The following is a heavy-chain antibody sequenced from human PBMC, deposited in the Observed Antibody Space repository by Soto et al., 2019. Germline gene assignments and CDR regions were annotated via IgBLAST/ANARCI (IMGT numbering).Heavy chain of an antibody. J-gene: IGHJ6*02. CDR1: GGSFSGYD. D-gene: IGHD6-13*01. Sequence: AETLTLTCAVYGGSFSGYDWSWIRQPPGKGLEWIGEINQSGSTNYNPSLKSRVTISVDTSKNQFSLKLSSVTDADTAVYYCARGRSSSSWRYYYYYYGMDVWGQGTTVTVSS. V-gene: IGHV4-34*01. CDR3: ARGRSSSSWRYYYYYYGMDV. CDR2: INQSGST.